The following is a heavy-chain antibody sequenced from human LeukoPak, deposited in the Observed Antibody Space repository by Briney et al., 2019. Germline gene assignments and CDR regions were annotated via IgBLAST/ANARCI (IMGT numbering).Heavy chain of an antibody. CDR2: ISYDGSNK. CDR3: AKSLLAADTYYYYYGMDV. J-gene: IGHJ6*02. D-gene: IGHD6-13*01. Sequence: PGRSLRLSCAASGFTFSSYGMHWVRQAPGKGLEWVAVISYDGSNKYYADSVKGRFTISRDNSKNTLYLQMSSLRAEDTAVYYCAKSLLAADTYYYYYGMDVWGQGTTVTVSS. CDR1: GFTFSSYG. V-gene: IGHV3-30*18.